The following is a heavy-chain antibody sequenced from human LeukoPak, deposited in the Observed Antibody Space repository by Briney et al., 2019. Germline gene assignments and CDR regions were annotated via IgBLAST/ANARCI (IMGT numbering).Heavy chain of an antibody. Sequence: GGSLRLSCAASGFTFSSYEMNWVRQAPGEGLEWVSYISSSSSTIYYADSVKGRFTISRDNAKNSLYLQMNSLRAEDTAVYYCARDKDPCSTSCPPDAFHIWGQGTMVTVSS. V-gene: IGHV3-48*03. CDR2: ISSSSSTI. J-gene: IGHJ3*02. D-gene: IGHD2-2*01. CDR1: GFTFSSYE. CDR3: ARDKDPCSTSCPPDAFHI.